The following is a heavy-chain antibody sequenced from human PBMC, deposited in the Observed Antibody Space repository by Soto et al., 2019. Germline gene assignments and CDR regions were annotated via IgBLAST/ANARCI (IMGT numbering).Heavy chain of an antibody. CDR1: GYSFTDYY. CDR2: INPKSGGT. Sequence: ASVKVSCKASGYSFTDYYLHWVRQAPGQGLEYLGWINPKSGGTSYPQKFQGRVTMTRATSINTAYMELSRLRSDDTALYFCARDVAGDDYFDSWGQGTLVTVSS. D-gene: IGHD6-19*01. J-gene: IGHJ4*02. CDR3: ARDVAGDDYFDS. V-gene: IGHV1-2*02.